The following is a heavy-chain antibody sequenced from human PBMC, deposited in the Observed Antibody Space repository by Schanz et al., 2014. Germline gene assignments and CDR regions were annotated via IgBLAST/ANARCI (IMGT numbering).Heavy chain of an antibody. D-gene: IGHD5-12*01. Sequence: QILLVQPGPEVKKPGSSVKVSCKASGGTFSSYTISWIRQAPGQGLEWMGRIIPVLAIADYAQKFQGRVTMTRDTSTSTVYMELSSLRSEDTAVYYCARDFSAYVGNYFDYWGQGTLVTVSS. J-gene: IGHJ4*02. V-gene: IGHV1-69*08. CDR2: IIPVLAIA. CDR1: GGTFSSYT. CDR3: ARDFSAYVGNYFDY.